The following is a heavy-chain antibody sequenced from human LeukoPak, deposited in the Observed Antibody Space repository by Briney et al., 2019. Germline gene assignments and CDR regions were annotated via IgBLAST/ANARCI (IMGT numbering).Heavy chain of an antibody. CDR3: ARSYYDFWSGYRTGDGAFDI. D-gene: IGHD3-3*01. V-gene: IGHV1-2*02. CDR2: INPNSGGT. J-gene: IGHJ3*02. Sequence: GASVKVSCKASGYTFTGYYMHWVRQAPGQGLEWMGWINPNSGGTNYAQKFQGRVTMTRDTSISTAYMELSRLRSDDTAVYYCARSYYDFWSGYRTGDGAFDIWGQGTMVTVSS. CDR1: GYTFTGYY.